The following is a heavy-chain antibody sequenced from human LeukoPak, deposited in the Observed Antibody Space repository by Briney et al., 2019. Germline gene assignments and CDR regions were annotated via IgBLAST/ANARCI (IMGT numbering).Heavy chain of an antibody. V-gene: IGHV1-3*01. CDR3: ARDHNIVAPFDY. CDR2: INAGNGNT. Sequence: ASVTVSCTASGYTFTSYAMHWVRQAPGQRFEWMGWINAGNGNTKYSQKFQGRVTITRDTSASTAYMELSSLRSEDTAVYYCARDHNIVAPFDYWGQGTLVTVSS. D-gene: IGHD5-12*01. J-gene: IGHJ4*02. CDR1: GYTFTSYA.